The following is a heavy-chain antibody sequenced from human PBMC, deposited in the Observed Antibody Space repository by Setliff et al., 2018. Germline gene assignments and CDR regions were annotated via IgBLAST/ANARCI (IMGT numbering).Heavy chain of an antibody. CDR1: GYTLTELS. Sequence: ASVKVSCKVSGYTLTELSWHWVRQAPGQGLEWMGVLNPGDGSTTYAQRFQGRVKMTRDTSTNTVFMQLNNLRFEDRAVYYCARENTAKNFWGEESDYWGQGTLVTVSS. J-gene: IGHJ4*02. CDR2: LNPGDGST. CDR3: ARENTAKNFWGEESDY. V-gene: IGHV1-46*01. D-gene: IGHD3-3*01.